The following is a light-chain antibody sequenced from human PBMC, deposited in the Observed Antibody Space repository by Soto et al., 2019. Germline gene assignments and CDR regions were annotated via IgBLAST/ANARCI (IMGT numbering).Light chain of an antibody. J-gene: IGKJ4*01. CDR2: GAS. CDR1: QSVSSTY. CDR3: QQYNHWPPLT. Sequence: EIVLTQSQGTLSLSQGERATLSCRASQSVSSTYLAWYQQKPGQAPRLLIYGASIRATGFPDRFSGSGAWTEFSLIISSLQSEDFSVYYGQQYNHWPPLTCGGGTKVDIK. V-gene: IGKV3-15*01.